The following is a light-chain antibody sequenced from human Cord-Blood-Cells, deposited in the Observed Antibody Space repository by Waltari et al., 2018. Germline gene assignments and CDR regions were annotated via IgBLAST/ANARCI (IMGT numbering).Light chain of an antibody. CDR3: QAWDSITAV. J-gene: IGLJ1*01. CDR2: QDS. CDR1: KLGDKY. Sequence: SYELTQPPSVSVSPGQTASITCSGDKLGDKYACWYQQKPGQSPVLVIYQDSKRPSGIPGRFSGSNSGNTATLTISGTQAMDEADYYCQAWDSITAVFGTGTKVTVL. V-gene: IGLV3-1*01.